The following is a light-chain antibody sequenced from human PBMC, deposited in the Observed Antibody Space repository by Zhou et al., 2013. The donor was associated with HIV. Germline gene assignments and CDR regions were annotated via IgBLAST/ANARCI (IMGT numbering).Light chain of an antibody. J-gene: IGKJ1*01. CDR2: DAS. V-gene: IGKV1-13*02. Sequence: AIQLTQSPSSLSASVGDRVTITCRASQGISSALAWYQQKPGKAPKLLIYDASSLESGVPSRFSGSGSGTDFTLTISCLQSEDFGTYYCQQYYTYPWTFGQGTKVEIK. CDR1: QGISSA. CDR3: QQYYTYPWT.